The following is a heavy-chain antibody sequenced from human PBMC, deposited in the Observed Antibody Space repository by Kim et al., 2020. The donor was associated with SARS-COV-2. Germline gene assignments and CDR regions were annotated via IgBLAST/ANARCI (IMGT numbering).Heavy chain of an antibody. CDR2: ISWNSGTI. V-gene: IGHV3-9*01. CDR3: AKSKITMFQGVLYGIDV. D-gene: IGHD3-10*01. Sequence: GGSLRLSCAASGFTFDDYAMHCVRQAPGKGLELVSGISWNSGTIGYADSVKGRFTISRDNAKNSLYLQMNSLRTEDTALYYCAKSKITMFQGVLYGIDVWGQGSTVTVSS. J-gene: IGHJ6*02. CDR1: GFTFDDYA.